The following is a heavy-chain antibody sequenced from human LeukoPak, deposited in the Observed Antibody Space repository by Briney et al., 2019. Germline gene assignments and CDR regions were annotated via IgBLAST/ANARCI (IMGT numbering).Heavy chain of an antibody. J-gene: IGHJ6*03. Sequence: SETLSLTCTVSGGSISSYYWSWLRQPAGKGLEGIGRIYTSGSTNYNPSLKSRVTISVDKSKNQFSLKLSSVTAADTAVYYCARGITGTSGSLYYYYYMDVWGKGTTVTVSS. CDR2: IYTSGST. CDR1: GGSISSYY. D-gene: IGHD1-20*01. V-gene: IGHV4-4*07. CDR3: ARGITGTSGSLYYYYYMDV.